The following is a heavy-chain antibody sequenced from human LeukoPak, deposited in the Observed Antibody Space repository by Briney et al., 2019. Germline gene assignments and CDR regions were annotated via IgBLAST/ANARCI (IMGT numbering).Heavy chain of an antibody. D-gene: IGHD2-2*01. J-gene: IGHJ4*02. CDR1: GFTFSTYA. Sequence: PGGSLRLSCAASGFTFSTYAMSWVRQAPGKGLEWGSGISGSGGSTYYADSVKGRFTISRDNSKNTLYLQMNSLRAEDTAVYYCAKRYCTSTKCYQLDYWGQGTLVTVSS. CDR2: ISGSGGST. CDR3: AKRYCTSTKCYQLDY. V-gene: IGHV3-23*01.